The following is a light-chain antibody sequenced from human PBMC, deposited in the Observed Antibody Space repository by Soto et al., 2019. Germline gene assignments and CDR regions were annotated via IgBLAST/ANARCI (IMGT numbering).Light chain of an antibody. V-gene: IGKV3-20*01. CDR2: DAS. CDR3: QQYGSSPLT. Sequence: EIVLTQSPDTLSLSPGERANLSCRASQSVRSNYLAWYQQKPGQAPRFLIYDASSRATGIPDRFSGSGSGTDFTLTISRLEPEDFAVYYCQQYGSSPLTFGGGTKVEIK. J-gene: IGKJ4*01. CDR1: QSVRSNY.